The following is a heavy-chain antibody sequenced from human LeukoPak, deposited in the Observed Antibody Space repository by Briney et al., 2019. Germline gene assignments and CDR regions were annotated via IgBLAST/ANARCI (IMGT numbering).Heavy chain of an antibody. CDR1: GGSISSYY. V-gene: IGHV4-59*01. J-gene: IGHJ4*02. D-gene: IGHD3-22*01. CDR3: ARLYYDSSGYYYYFDY. CDR2: IYYSGST. Sequence: PSETLSLTCTVSGGSISSYYWSWIRQPPGKGLEWIGYIYYSGSTNYNPSLKSRVTISVDTSKNQFSLKLSSATAADTAVYYCARLYYDSSGYYYYFDYWGQGTLVTVSS.